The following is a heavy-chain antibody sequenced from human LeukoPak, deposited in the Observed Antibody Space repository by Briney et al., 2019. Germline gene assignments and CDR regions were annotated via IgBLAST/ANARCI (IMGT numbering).Heavy chain of an antibody. J-gene: IGHJ4*02. V-gene: IGHV4-39*01. CDR3: ARLLYDGSGGYYYFDY. D-gene: IGHD3-22*01. CDR1: GGSISSSSYY. CDR2: IYYSGST. Sequence: KASETLSLTCTVSGGSISSSSYYWGWIRQPPGKGLEWIGSIYYSGSTYNNPSLKSRVTISVDTSKNQFSLKLSSVTAADTAVYYCARLLYDGSGGYYYFDYWGQGTLVTVSS.